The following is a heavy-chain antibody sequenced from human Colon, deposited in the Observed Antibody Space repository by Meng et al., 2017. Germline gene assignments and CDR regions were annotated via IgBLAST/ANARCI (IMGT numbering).Heavy chain of an antibody. Sequence: GSLRLSCTVSGGSVSSASHYWSWIRQSPGKGLEWIGHVYHSGDTNYKPSLKSRVTLSVDTSKNQFSLKLTSVTAADTAVYYCAKTSSNWFTSYNGMDVWGQGTTVTVSS. CDR2: VYHSGDT. CDR3: AKTSSNWFTSYNGMDV. V-gene: IGHV4-61*01. D-gene: IGHD6-13*01. CDR1: GGSVSSASHY. J-gene: IGHJ6*02.